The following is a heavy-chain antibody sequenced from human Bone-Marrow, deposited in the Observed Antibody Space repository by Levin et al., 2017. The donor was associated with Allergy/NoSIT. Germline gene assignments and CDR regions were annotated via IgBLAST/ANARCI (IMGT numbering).Heavy chain of an antibody. CDR1: GFTFSSYW. Sequence: GGSLRLSCAASGFTFSSYWMSWVRQAPGKGLEWVANIKQDGSEKYYVDSVKGRFTISRDNAKNSLYLQMNSLRAEDTAVYYCARPPGGIQLWFDRDWYFDLWGRGTLVTVSS. CDR2: IKQDGSEK. J-gene: IGHJ2*01. CDR3: ARPPGGIQLWFDRDWYFDL. V-gene: IGHV3-7*04. D-gene: IGHD5-18*01.